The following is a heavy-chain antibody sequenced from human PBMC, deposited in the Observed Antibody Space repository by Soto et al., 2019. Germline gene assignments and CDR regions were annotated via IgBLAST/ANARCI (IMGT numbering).Heavy chain of an antibody. CDR1: GSTLNDYY. V-gene: IGHV3-11*01. CDR3: ARGRYDLDY. Sequence: GGSLRLSCAASGSTLNDYYLSWIRQAPGKGPEWVSHISGSGNTIDYADSVKGRFTISRDNAKNSLHLQMNSLRHDDTAVFDCARGRYDLDYWGQGTRAAVSS. CDR2: ISGSGNTI. J-gene: IGHJ4*02. D-gene: IGHD3-16*01.